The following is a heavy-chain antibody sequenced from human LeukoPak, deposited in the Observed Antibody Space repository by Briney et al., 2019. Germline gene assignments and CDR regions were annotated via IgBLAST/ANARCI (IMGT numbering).Heavy chain of an antibody. CDR2: ISYDGSNK. D-gene: IGHD3-10*01. CDR3: ANHITMVRGAQSATDY. Sequence: GRSLRLSCAASGFTFSSYAMHWVRQAPGKGLEWVAVISYDGSNKYYADSVKGRVTISRDNSKNTLYLQMNSLRAEDTAVYYCANHITMVRGAQSATDYWGQGTLVTVSS. CDR1: GFTFSSYA. V-gene: IGHV3-30-3*01. J-gene: IGHJ4*02.